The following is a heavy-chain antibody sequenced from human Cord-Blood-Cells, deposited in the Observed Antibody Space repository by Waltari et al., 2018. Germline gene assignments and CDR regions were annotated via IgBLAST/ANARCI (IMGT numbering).Heavy chain of an antibody. CDR1: GGTFSSYA. D-gene: IGHD1-26*01. J-gene: IGHJ3*02. Sequence: QVQLVQSGAEVKKPGSSLKVSCKPSGGTFSSYAISWVRQAPGQGLEWMGGIIPIFGTANYAQKFQGRVTITADESTSTVYMELSSLRSEDTAVYYCASVKVGADAFDIWGQGTMVTVSS. V-gene: IGHV1-69*01. CDR2: IIPIFGTA. CDR3: ASVKVGADAFDI.